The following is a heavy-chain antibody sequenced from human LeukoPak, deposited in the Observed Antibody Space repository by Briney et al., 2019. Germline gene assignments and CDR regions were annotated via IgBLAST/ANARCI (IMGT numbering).Heavy chain of an antibody. CDR2: ISAYNGNT. Sequence: ASVKVSCKASGYTFTSYGISWVRQAPGQGLEWMGWISAYNGNTNYAQKLQGRVTMTTDTSTSTAYMELRSLRSDDTAVYYCARAPSTYYDYVWGSWAFDIWSQGTMVTVSS. J-gene: IGHJ3*02. CDR3: ARAPSTYYDYVWGSWAFDI. CDR1: GYTFTSYG. V-gene: IGHV1-18*01. D-gene: IGHD3-16*01.